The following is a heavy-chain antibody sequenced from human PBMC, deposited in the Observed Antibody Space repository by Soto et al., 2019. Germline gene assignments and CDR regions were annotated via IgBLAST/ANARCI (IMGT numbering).Heavy chain of an antibody. CDR2: ISYDGNNK. J-gene: IGHJ6*02. D-gene: IGHD6-6*01. Sequence: QVQLVESGGGVVQPGRSLRLSCAASGFTFSSYAMHWVRQAPGKGLEWVAVISYDGNNKYYADSVKGRFTISRDNSKYTLYLQMNSLKTDDRAVYYCARGGEYRSSDDYYYYGMDVWGQGTTVTVSS. V-gene: IGHV3-30-3*01. CDR1: GFTFSSYA. CDR3: ARGGEYRSSDDYYYYGMDV.